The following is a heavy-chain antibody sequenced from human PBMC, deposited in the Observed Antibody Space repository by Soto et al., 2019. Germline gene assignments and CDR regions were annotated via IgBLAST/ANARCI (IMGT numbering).Heavy chain of an antibody. CDR1: GFTFSSYS. D-gene: IGHD1-1*01. J-gene: IGHJ4*02. CDR2: ISSSSSYI. CDR3: ARDFRYADEELCDY. V-gene: IGHV3-21*01. Sequence: GGSLRLSCAASGFTFSSYSMNWVRQAPGKGLEWVSFISSSSSYIYYADSVKGRFTISRDNAENSLYLQMNSLRAEDTAVYYCARDFRYADEELCDYWGQGTLVTVSS.